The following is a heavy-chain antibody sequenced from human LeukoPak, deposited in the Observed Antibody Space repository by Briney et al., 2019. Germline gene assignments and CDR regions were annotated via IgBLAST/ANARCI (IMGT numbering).Heavy chain of an antibody. CDR3: ASRTRNCSSTSCQIFDY. J-gene: IGHJ4*02. D-gene: IGHD2-2*01. CDR1: GYTFTGYY. Sequence: ASVKVSCKASGYTFTGYYMHWVRQAPGQGLEWMGRINPNSGGTNYAQKFQGRVTMTRDTSISTAYMELRSLRSDDTAVYYCASRTRNCSSTSCQIFDYWGQGTLVTVSS. V-gene: IGHV1-2*06. CDR2: INPNSGGT.